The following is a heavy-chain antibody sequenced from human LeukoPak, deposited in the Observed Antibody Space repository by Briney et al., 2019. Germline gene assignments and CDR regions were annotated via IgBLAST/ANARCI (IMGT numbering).Heavy chain of an antibody. V-gene: IGHV4-4*07. CDR2: IYTSGSS. CDR1: GDSISSYY. Sequence: KPSETLSLTCSVSGDSISSYYWSWLRQPAGKGLEWIGRIYTSGSSNYSPSLKSRLTMSVDTSKNQFSLNLSSVTAADTAVYYCAREATTGRAFDYWGQGPLVTVSS. CDR3: AREATTGRAFDY. D-gene: IGHD1-1*01. J-gene: IGHJ4*02.